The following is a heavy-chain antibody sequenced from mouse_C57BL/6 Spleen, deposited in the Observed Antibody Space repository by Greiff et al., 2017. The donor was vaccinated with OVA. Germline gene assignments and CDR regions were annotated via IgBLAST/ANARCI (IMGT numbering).Heavy chain of an antibody. V-gene: IGHV6-3*01. CDR3: TSDGYNWYFDV. J-gene: IGHJ1*03. CDR1: GFTFSNYW. Sequence: EVKVEESGGGLVQPGGSMKLSCVASGFTFSNYWMNWVRQSPEKGLEWVAQIRLKSDNYATHYAESVKGRFTISRDDSKSSVYLQMNNLRAEDTGIYYCTSDGYNWYFDVWGTGTTVTVSS. CDR2: IRLKSDNYAT. D-gene: IGHD2-3*01.